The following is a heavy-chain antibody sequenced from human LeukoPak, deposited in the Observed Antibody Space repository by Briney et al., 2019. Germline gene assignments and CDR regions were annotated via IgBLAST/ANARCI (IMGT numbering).Heavy chain of an antibody. CDR3: ARLYNWMDYFDY. V-gene: IGHV4-59*01. D-gene: IGHD1-20*01. CDR1: GGSISSYY. CDR2: IYYSGNT. J-gene: IGHJ4*02. Sequence: PSETLSLTCTVSGGSISSYYWSWIRQPPGKGLEWIGYIYYSGNTNYNPSLKSRVTISVDTSKNQFSLKLSSVTAADTAVYYCARLYNWMDYFDYWGQGTLVTVSS.